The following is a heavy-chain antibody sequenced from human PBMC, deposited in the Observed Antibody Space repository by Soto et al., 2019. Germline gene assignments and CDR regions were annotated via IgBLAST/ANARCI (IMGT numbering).Heavy chain of an antibody. CDR2: IIPSFGTA. CDR1: GGTFSSYA. J-gene: IGHJ3*02. D-gene: IGHD3-22*01. V-gene: IGHV1-69*01. Sequence: QVQLVQSGAEVKKPGSSVKVSCKASGGTFSSYAISWVRQAPGQGLEWMGGIIPSFGTANYAQKFQGRVTITADESTSTAYMELSSLRSEVTAVYYCARSRVTYYYDRSAFGIWGQGTMVTVSS. CDR3: ARSRVTYYYDRSAFGI.